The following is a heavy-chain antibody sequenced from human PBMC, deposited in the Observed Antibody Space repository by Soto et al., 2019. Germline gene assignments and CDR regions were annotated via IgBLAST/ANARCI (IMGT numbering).Heavy chain of an antibody. D-gene: IGHD4-17*01. V-gene: IGHV4-59*01. J-gene: IGHJ4*02. CDR2: IYYSGST. CDR3: AREGVSGDYGTYFDY. CDR1: GGSISSYY. Sequence: QVQLQESGPGLVKPSETLSLTCTVSGGSISSYYWSWIRQPPGKGLEWIGYIYYSGSTNYNPSLKSRVTISVDTSKNQFSLKLSSVTAADTAVYYCAREGVSGDYGTYFDYWGQGTLVTVSS.